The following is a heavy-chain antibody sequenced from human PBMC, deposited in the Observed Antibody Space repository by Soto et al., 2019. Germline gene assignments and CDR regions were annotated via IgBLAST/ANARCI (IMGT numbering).Heavy chain of an antibody. J-gene: IGHJ4*02. V-gene: IGHV3-23*01. Sequence: GXSLRLSCAASGFTFRSYAISWVVQAPGKGLEWVSAIGGSSGSTDYADSVKGRFTISRDNSKNTLFLQMNSLRAEDTAVYYCAKDRSSTSCYAFDYWGQGTLVTVSS. D-gene: IGHD2-2*01. CDR3: AKDRSSTSCYAFDY. CDR2: IGGSSGST. CDR1: GFTFRSYA.